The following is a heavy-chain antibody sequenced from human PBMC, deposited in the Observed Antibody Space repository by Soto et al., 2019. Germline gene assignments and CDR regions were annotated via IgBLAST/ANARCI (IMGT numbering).Heavy chain of an antibody. CDR3: ARSHDSSGYYVY. CDR2: IYYSGST. J-gene: IGHJ4*02. V-gene: IGHV4-31*03. D-gene: IGHD3-22*01. Sequence: QVQLQESGPGLVKPSQTLSLTCTVSGGSISSGGYYWSWIRQHPGKGLEWIGYIYYSGSTYYNPSLKSRVTISVDTSKNQFSLKLSSVTAADTSVYYCARSHDSSGYYVYWGQGTLVTVSS. CDR1: GGSISSGGYY.